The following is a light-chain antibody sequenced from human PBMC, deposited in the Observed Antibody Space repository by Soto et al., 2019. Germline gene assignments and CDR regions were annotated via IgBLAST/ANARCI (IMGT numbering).Light chain of an antibody. CDR3: QQYCNSPLT. CDR2: GVS. CDR1: QSVRSDY. Sequence: EIVLTQSPDTLSLSPGQRATLSCRASQSVRSDYFAWYQQKPGQAPRVIIFGVSTRATGVPDRFSGSGSGTDFTLTISRLEPEDFALYDCQQYCNSPLTFGGGTKVEIK. V-gene: IGKV3-20*01. J-gene: IGKJ4*01.